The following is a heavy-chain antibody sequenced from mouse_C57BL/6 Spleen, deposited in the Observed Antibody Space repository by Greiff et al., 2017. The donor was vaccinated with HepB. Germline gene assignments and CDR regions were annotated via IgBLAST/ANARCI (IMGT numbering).Heavy chain of an antibody. V-gene: IGHV1-82*01. CDR2: IYPGDGDT. Sequence: VKLVESGPELVKPGASVKISCKASGYAFSSSWMNWVKQRPGKGLEWIGRIYPGDGDTNYTGKFKGKATLTADKSSSTAYMQLSSLTSEDSAVYFCARSSSMITGAYWGQGTLVTVSA. CDR1: GYAFSSSW. J-gene: IGHJ3*01. D-gene: IGHD2-4*01. CDR3: ARSSSMITGAY.